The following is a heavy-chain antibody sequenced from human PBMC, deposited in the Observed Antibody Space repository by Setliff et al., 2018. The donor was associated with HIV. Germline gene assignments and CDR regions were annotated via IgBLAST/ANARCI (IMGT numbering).Heavy chain of an antibody. Sequence: SETLSLTCSVSGGSMTNYYWSWIRQSPGRPLEWIGYIYYSGSTIYNPSLKSRVTIELVTPRNQISLKLTSVTAADTATYYCARLGANKSKLFGEYNFWSGRYFYYMDVWGKGTTVTVSS. CDR2: IYYSGST. CDR1: GGSMTNYY. V-gene: IGHV4-59*12. J-gene: IGHJ6*03. CDR3: ARLGANKSKLFGEYNFWSGRYFYYMDV. D-gene: IGHD3-3*01.